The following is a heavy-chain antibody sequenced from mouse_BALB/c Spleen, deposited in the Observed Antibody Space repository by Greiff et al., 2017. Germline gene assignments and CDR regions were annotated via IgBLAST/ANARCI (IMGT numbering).Heavy chain of an antibody. J-gene: IGHJ3*01. Sequence: VQLKESGAELVKPGASVKLSCTASGFNIKDTYMHWVKQRPEQGLEWIGRIDPANGNTKYDPKFQGKATITADTSSNTAYLQLSSLTSEDTAVYYCASTTAPFAYWGQGTLVTVSA. CDR3: ASTTAPFAY. V-gene: IGHV14-3*02. CDR1: GFNIKDTY. CDR2: IDPANGNT. D-gene: IGHD1-2*01.